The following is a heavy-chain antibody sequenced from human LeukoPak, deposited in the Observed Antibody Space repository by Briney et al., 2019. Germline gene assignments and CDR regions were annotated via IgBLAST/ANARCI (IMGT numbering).Heavy chain of an antibody. Sequence: GGSLRLSCAASRFSFSNYGMHWVRQTPGKGLEWVAFIRYDGSNEYYADSVKGRFTISRDNSKNTLYLQMNSLRAEDTAVYYCARDSATVTSTSSWFDPWGQGTLVTVSS. V-gene: IGHV3-30*02. CDR2: IRYDGSNE. J-gene: IGHJ5*02. CDR1: RFSFSNYG. CDR3: ARDSATVTSTSSWFDP. D-gene: IGHD4-17*01.